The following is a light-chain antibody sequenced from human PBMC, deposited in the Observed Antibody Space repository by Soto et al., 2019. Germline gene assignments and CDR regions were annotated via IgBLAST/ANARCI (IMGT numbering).Light chain of an antibody. CDR3: QKYDRAPLT. V-gene: IGKV1-27*01. Sequence: DIQMTQSPSSLYAFEGDRVTITCRASQGISKNLAWYQQKPGKVPNLLLYAASTLKSGVPSRFSGSGYGTDFTLTISSLQAEEGATYYCQKYDRAPLTFGGGTKVDI. J-gene: IGKJ4*01. CDR1: QGISKN. CDR2: AAS.